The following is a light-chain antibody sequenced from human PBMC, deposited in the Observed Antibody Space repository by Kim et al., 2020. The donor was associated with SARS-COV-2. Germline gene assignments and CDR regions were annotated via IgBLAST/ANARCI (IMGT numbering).Light chain of an antibody. Sequence: VALGQTVSITCQGDSLRSYYATWYQQTPGQAPILVIYGKNNRPSVIPDRFSGSSSGNTASLTITGTQAGDEADYYCNSRDSNDNVVFGGGTQLTVL. CDR3: NSRDSNDNVV. V-gene: IGLV3-19*01. CDR1: SLRSYY. J-gene: IGLJ2*01. CDR2: GKN.